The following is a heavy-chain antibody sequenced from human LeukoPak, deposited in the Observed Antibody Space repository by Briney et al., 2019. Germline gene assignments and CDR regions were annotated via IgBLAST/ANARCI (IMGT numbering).Heavy chain of an antibody. CDR1: GFTFSSYA. J-gene: IGHJ4*02. V-gene: IGHV3-23*01. CDR3: AKDRGDSVAYYFDF. D-gene: IGHD4-23*01. Sequence: PGGSLRLSCAASGFTFSSYAMNWVRQAPGKGLEWASAIVRSGGSTFYADSVKGRFTISRDNAKNTLYLQMNSLRAEDTAVYYCAKDRGDSVAYYFDFWGQGTLVTVSS. CDR2: IVRSGGST.